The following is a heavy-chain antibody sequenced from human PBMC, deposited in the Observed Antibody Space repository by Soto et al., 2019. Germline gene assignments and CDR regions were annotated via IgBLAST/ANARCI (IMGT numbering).Heavy chain of an antibody. CDR3: GTVFDL. CDR2: IDTDGGGT. CDR1: GFTLGSHR. Sequence: DVQLVESGGGLVQPGGSLRVSCAASGFTLGSHRIHWVRQAPGKGLEWVSRIDTDGGGTSYADSVKGRYTISTDNAKNTVYLRMSGLGAEDTAVYYCGTVFDLWGRGILVTVSS. V-gene: IGHV3-74*01. J-gene: IGHJ5*02.